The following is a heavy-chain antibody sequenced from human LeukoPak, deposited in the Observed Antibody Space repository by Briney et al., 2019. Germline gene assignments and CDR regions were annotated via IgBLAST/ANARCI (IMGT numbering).Heavy chain of an antibody. CDR1: GGTFSSYA. J-gene: IGHJ4*02. Sequence: ASVKVSCKASGGTFSSYAISWVRQAPGQGLEWMGRIIPIFGTANYAQKFQGGVTITTDESTSTAYMELSSLRSEDTAVYYCARGRGYCSGGSCYSVFDYWGQGTLVTVSS. V-gene: IGHV1-69*05. CDR2: IIPIFGTA. CDR3: ARGRGYCSGGSCYSVFDY. D-gene: IGHD2-15*01.